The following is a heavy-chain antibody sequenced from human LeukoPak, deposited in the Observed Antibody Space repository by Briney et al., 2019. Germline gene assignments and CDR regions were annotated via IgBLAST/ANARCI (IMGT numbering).Heavy chain of an antibody. J-gene: IGHJ4*02. V-gene: IGHV1-69*13. CDR1: GYTFTSYG. D-gene: IGHD3-3*01. CDR2: IIPIFGTA. Sequence: GASVKVSCKASGYTFTSYGISWVRQAPGQGLEWMGGIIPIFGTANYAQKFQGRVTITADESTSTAYMELSSLRSEDTAVYYCARDVDTIFGVVYDYWGQGTLVTVSS. CDR3: ARDVDTIFGVVYDY.